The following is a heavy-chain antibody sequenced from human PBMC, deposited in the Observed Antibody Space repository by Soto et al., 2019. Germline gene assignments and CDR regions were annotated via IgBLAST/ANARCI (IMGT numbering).Heavy chain of an antibody. CDR3: ARAYEGDYFDY. J-gene: IGHJ4*02. Sequence: QVQLVESGGGVVQPGRSLRLSCAASGFTFSSYAMHWVRQAPGKGLEWVAGISYDGSNKYYADSVKGRFTISRDNSKNTLYLQMNSLRAEDTAVCYCARAYEGDYFDYWGQGTLVTVSS. CDR2: ISYDGSNK. D-gene: IGHD3-16*01. CDR1: GFTFSSYA. V-gene: IGHV3-30-3*01.